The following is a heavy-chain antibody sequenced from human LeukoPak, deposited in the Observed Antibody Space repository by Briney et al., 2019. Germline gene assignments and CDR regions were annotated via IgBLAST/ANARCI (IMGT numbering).Heavy chain of an antibody. V-gene: IGHV3-49*03. CDR2: IRSKAYGGTT. J-gene: IGHJ5*02. CDR1: GFTFGDYA. CDR3: TRDYGGNSGPLFDP. D-gene: IGHD4-23*01. Sequence: HPGRSLRLSCTASGFTFGDYAMSWFRQAPGKGLEWVGFIRSKAYGGTTEYAASVKGRFTISRDDSKSIAYLQMNSLKTEDTAVYYCTRDYGGNSGPLFDPWGQGTLVTVSS.